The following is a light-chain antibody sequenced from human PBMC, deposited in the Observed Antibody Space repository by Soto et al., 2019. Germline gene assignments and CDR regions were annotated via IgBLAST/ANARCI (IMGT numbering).Light chain of an antibody. J-gene: IGKJ4*01. CDR3: QQSYSTPVT. Sequence: DIQMTQSPSSLSASVGDRVTISCRASQSISNYLNLYLHNVGGAPKVLIYGASSLQSGIPSRFSGSGSGTDFTLPISSLQPDDFGTYYCQQSYSTPVTFGGGTKVEIK. CDR1: QSISNY. CDR2: GAS. V-gene: IGKV1-39*01.